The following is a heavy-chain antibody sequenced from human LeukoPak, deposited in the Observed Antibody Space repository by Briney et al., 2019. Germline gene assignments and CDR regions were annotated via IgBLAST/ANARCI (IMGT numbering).Heavy chain of an antibody. CDR1: GYTFTGYY. CDR3: ARDLYFYDSSGYYFFDY. CDR2: IDPNSGGT. V-gene: IGHV1-2*06. Sequence: ASVKVSCKASGYTFTGYYMHWVRQAPGQGLEWMGRIDPNSGGTNYAQKFQGRVTMTRDTSISTAYMELSRLRSDDTAVYFCARDLYFYDSSGYYFFDYWGQGTLVTVSS. J-gene: IGHJ4*02. D-gene: IGHD3-22*01.